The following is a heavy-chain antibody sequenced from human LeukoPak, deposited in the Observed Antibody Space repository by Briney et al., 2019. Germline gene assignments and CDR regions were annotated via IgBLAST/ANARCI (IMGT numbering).Heavy chain of an antibody. J-gene: IGHJ3*02. D-gene: IGHD5-24*01. CDR1: GYTFDNYG. CDR2: ISAYDGNT. V-gene: IGHV1-18*01. CDR3: ARDFGMFTISHGDAFAI. Sequence: ASVKVSCKASGYTFDNYGISWVRQAPGQGLGWMGWISAYDGNTNYANKLQGRVTMTTDASTSTAFMELRSLTSDDTAVYFCARDFGMFTISHGDAFAIWGQGTVVTVSS.